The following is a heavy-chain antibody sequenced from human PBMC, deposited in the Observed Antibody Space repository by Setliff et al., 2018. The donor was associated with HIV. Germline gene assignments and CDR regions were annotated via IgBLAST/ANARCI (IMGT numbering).Heavy chain of an antibody. J-gene: IGHJ6*03. V-gene: IGHV4-34*01. CDR3: ARGQDLGATWTGYYYYYMDV. CDR1: VGSFSGHY. D-gene: IGHD1-26*01. Sequence: AETLSLTCAVYVGSFSGHYWIWIRQPPGKGLEWIGETNPSGSTKYNPSLKSRVTISVERSKNQLSLKLTSVTAADTAVYYCARGQDLGATWTGYYYYYMDVWGKGTTVTVSS. CDR2: TNPSGST.